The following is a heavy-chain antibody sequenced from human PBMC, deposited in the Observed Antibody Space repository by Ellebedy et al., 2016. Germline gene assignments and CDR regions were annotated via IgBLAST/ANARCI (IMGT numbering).Heavy chain of an antibody. CDR1: GYTFTGYY. J-gene: IGHJ6*03. CDR2: INPNSGGT. CDR3: ARTLYGDSSPLYYYYYMDV. Sequence: ASVKVSXKASGYTFTGYYMHWVRQAPGQGLEWMGWINPNSGGTNYAQNFQGRVTMTRDTSISTAYMELSRLRSDDTAVYYCARTLYGDSSPLYYYYYMDVWGKGTTVTVSS. V-gene: IGHV1-2*02. D-gene: IGHD6-13*01.